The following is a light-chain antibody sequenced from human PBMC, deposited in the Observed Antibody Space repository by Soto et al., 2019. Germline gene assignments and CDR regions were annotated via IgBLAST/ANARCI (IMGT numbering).Light chain of an antibody. V-gene: IGKV4-1*01. CDR2: WAS. Sequence: IVMTQSPDSLAVSLGERATINCKSSQSVLYSSNNKNYLAWYQQKPGQPPKLLIYWASTRESGVPDRFSGSGSGTDFTLTISSLQAEDFAVYFCQQYNNWPLAFGQGTRLEVK. J-gene: IGKJ5*01. CDR3: QQYNNWPLA. CDR1: QSVLYSSNNKNY.